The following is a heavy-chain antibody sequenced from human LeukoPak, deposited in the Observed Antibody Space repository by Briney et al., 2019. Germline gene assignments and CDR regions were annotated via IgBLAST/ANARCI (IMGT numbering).Heavy chain of an antibody. CDR2: TRYDGTIK. Sequence: GGSLRLSCAASGFTFGSYAMHWVRQAPGKGLEWVAFTRYDGTIKYYSDSVKGRFTISRDNSKNTLYLQMSSLRLEDTAVYYCANDLELTMIRGVCEYWGQGTLVTVSS. D-gene: IGHD3-10*01. J-gene: IGHJ4*02. CDR3: ANDLELTMIRGVCEY. V-gene: IGHV3-30*02. CDR1: GFTFGSYA.